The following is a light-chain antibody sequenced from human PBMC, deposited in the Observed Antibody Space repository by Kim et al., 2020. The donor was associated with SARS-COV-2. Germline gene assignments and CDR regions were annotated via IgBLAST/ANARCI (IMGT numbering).Light chain of an antibody. CDR2: PKN. J-gene: IGLJ2*01. CDR3: KSRDTSGDRLV. V-gene: IGLV3-19*01. CDR1: SLRTYY. Sequence: SSELTQDPAVSVALGQTVRITCQGDSLRTYYASWYQQKPGQAPALVIYPKNNRPSGIPDRFSGSSSGDTASLTITGAQAEDGADYYCKSRDTSGDRLVFGGGTQLTVL.